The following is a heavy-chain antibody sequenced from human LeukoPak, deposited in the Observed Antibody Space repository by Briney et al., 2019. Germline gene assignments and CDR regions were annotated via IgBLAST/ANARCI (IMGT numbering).Heavy chain of an antibody. CDR3: TKSPYGDYLIDY. D-gene: IGHD4-17*01. J-gene: IGHJ4*02. Sequence: PGGSLRLSCAASGFTLSSYAMSWVRQAPGKGLEWVSAVSASGGSTYYADSVKGRFTISRDNSKNTLYLQMNSLRAEDTAVYYCTKSPYGDYLIDYWGQGTLVTVSS. CDR1: GFTLSSYA. V-gene: IGHV3-23*01. CDR2: VSASGGST.